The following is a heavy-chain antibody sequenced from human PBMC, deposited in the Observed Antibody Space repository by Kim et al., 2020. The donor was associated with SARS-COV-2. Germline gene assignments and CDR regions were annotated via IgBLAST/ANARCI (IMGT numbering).Heavy chain of an antibody. V-gene: IGHV3-74*01. D-gene: IGHD6-13*01. J-gene: IGHJ6*02. CDR2: INSDGSST. Sequence: GGSLRLSCAASGFTFSSYWMHWVRQAPGKGLVWVSRINSDGSSTSYADSVKGRFTISRDNAKNTLYLQMNSLRAEDTAVYYCARGCSSSWYKRYYYYGMDVWGQGTTVTVSS. CDR1: GFTFSSYW. CDR3: ARGCSSSWYKRYYYYGMDV.